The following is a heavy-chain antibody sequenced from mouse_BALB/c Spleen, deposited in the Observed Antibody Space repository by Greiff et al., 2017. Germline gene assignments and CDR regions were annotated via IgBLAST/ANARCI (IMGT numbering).Heavy chain of an antibody. CDR3: TRGNYYFDY. CDR1: GYTFTSYY. CDR2: INPSNGGT. V-gene: IGHV1S81*02. Sequence: QQSGAELVKPGASVKLSCKASGYTFTSYYMYWVKQRPGQGLEWIGGINPSNGGTNFNEKFKSKATLTVDKSSSTAYMQLSSLTSEDSAVYYCTRGNYYFDYWGQGTTLTVSS. J-gene: IGHJ2*01.